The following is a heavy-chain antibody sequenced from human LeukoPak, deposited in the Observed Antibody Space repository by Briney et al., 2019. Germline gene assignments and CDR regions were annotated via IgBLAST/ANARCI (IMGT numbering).Heavy chain of an antibody. CDR1: GFTFSSYA. V-gene: IGHV3-30-3*01. Sequence: QPGRALILSFAASGFTFSSYAMQWGRQAPGKGLGWVAGISYDGSNKYYADSVKGRFTISRDNAKNSLYLQMNSLRDEDTAVYYCARRSGSYWDWGQGTLVTVSS. J-gene: IGHJ4*02. D-gene: IGHD1-26*01. CDR3: ARRSGSYWD. CDR2: ISYDGSNK.